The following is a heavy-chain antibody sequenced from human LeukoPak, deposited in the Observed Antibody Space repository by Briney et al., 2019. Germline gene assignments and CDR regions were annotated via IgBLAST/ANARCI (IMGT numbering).Heavy chain of an antibody. Sequence: PGGSLRLSCAASGFTFSSYGMHWVRQAPGKGLEWVAVISYDGSNKYYADSVKGRFTISRDNSKNTLYLQVNSLRAEDTAVYYCAKPGPFDYWGQGTLVTVSS. CDR1: GFTFSSYG. D-gene: IGHD1-14*01. V-gene: IGHV3-30*18. CDR3: AKPGPFDY. CDR2: ISYDGSNK. J-gene: IGHJ4*02.